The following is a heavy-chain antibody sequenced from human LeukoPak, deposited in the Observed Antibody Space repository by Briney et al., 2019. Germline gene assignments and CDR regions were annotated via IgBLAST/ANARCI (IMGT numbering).Heavy chain of an antibody. J-gene: IGHJ4*02. D-gene: IGHD4-23*01. CDR1: GGSISSYY. CDR3: ASLFPVGTVDES. CDR2: IYYSGST. Sequence: SETLSLTCTVSGGSISSYYWSWIRQPRGNGLEWIGYIYYSGSTNYNPSLKSRVTIPVDTSKNQFSLKLSSVTAADTAVYYCASLFPVGTVDESWGQGTLVTVSS. V-gene: IGHV4-59*01.